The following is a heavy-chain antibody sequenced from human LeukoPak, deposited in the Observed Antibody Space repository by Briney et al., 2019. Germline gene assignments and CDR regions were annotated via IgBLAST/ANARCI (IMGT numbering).Heavy chain of an antibody. CDR1: GGSISSYY. Sequence: SETLSLTCTVSGGSISSYYWSWIRQPAGKGLEWIGRIYTSGSTNYSPSLKSRVTMSVDTSKNQLFLKLSSVTAADTAVYYCARDKSYCSSATYHNWFDPWGQGTLVTVSS. D-gene: IGHD2-2*01. J-gene: IGHJ5*02. CDR3: ARDKSYCSSATYHNWFDP. CDR2: IYTSGST. V-gene: IGHV4-4*07.